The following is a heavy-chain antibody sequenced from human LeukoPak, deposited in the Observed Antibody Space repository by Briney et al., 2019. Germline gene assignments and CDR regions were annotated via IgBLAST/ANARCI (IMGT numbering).Heavy chain of an antibody. CDR2: IYYSGST. V-gene: IGHV4-39*01. D-gene: IGHD3-10*01. J-gene: IGHJ4*02. Sequence: SQTLSLTSTVSAGSISSRSYYWGWTRQPPGKGLEWFGRIYYSGSTYYNPSPKSRVTISVDTSKNQFSLKLSSGTAADTAVYYCARCFRGVIDYWGQGTLVSVSS. CDR3: ARCFRGVIDY. CDR1: AGSISSRSYY.